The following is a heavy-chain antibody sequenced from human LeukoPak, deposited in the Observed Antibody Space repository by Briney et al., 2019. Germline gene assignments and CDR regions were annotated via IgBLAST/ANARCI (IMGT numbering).Heavy chain of an antibody. Sequence: GGSLRLSCAASGFTFSSYAMTRVRQAPGKGLEWVSGITGTGDTTFSADSVKGRFTISRDNSKNTLYLQMHSLRADDTAVYYCAKDYSTIPAAANPLFDYWGQGVLVTVSS. CDR2: ITGTGDTT. J-gene: IGHJ4*02. CDR1: GFTFSSYA. CDR3: AKDYSTIPAAANPLFDY. D-gene: IGHD6-13*01. V-gene: IGHV3-23*01.